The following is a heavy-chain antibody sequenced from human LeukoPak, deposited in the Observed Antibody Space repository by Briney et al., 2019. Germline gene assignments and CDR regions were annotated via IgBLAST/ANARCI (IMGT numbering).Heavy chain of an antibody. J-gene: IGHJ4*02. V-gene: IGHV3-48*01. CDR3: ARDHNYAFDN. CDR2: IGIDSGNT. CDR1: GVALIEYS. Sequence: GASLRPSWAASGVALIEYSMNWVRQSTGKGLEWISYIGIDSGNTKYADSVRGRFTISADKAKNSLYLQMNSLRVEDTAVYYCARDHNYAFDNWGQGTLVSVAS. D-gene: IGHD1-1*01.